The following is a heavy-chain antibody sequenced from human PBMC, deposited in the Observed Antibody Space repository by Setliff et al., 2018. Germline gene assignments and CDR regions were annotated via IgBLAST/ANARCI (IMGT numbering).Heavy chain of an antibody. CDR2: LIPMFGTP. CDR1: GDSFSNYA. Sequence: SVKVSCKASGDSFSNYAISWVRQAPGQGLEWMGGLIPMFGTPGYAQKFQDRVTITTDESTSTAYMGLSSLKSEDTAVYYCANEHGTTVTVENYHYDMDVWGKGTTVTVSS. CDR3: ANEHGTTVTVENYHYDMDV. D-gene: IGHD4-4*01. J-gene: IGHJ6*03. V-gene: IGHV1-69*05.